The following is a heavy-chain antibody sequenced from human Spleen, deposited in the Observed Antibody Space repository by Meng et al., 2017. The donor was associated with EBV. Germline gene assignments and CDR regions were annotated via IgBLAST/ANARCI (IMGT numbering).Heavy chain of an antibody. CDR3: ARDGSGSGTDFDY. CDR2: IYHSGST. Sequence: LQESGHGLVSPSGTWSLPCAVSGGSISSSNWWSWVRQPPGKGLEWIGEIYHSGSTNYNPSLKSRVTISVDKSKNQFSLKLSSVTAADTAVYYCARDGSGSGTDFDYWGQGTLVTVSS. J-gene: IGHJ4*02. CDR1: GGSISSSNW. V-gene: IGHV4-4*02. D-gene: IGHD1-1*01.